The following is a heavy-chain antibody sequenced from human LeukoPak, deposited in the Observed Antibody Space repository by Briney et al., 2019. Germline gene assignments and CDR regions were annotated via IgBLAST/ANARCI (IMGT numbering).Heavy chain of an antibody. V-gene: IGHV3-74*01. D-gene: IGHD1-26*01. CDR1: GFTFSSYG. Sequence: GGSLKLSCAASGFTFSSYGMHWVRQAPGKGLVWVSRINSDGSTTNYADSVKGRFSISRDNAKKTLYLQMNSLRAEDTAVYYCARELPFDYWGQGTLSPSPQ. J-gene: IGHJ4*02. CDR2: INSDGSTT. CDR3: ARELPFDY.